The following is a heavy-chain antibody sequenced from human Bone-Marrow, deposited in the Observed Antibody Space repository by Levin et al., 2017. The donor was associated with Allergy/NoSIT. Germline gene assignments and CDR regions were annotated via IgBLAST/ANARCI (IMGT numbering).Heavy chain of an antibody. CDR3: ARGMGFISVVLPAAMGGSYDFDY. J-gene: IGHJ4*02. D-gene: IGHD2-2*01. Sequence: SVKVSCKASGGTFSRYGLSWLRQAPGQGLEWMGGIIPIFGTSNYAQKFQGRVTITADESTSTAYMELSSLRSEDTAVYYCARGMGFISVVLPAAMGGSYDFDYWGQGTLVTVSS. CDR2: IIPIFGTS. CDR1: GGTFSRYG. V-gene: IGHV1-69*13.